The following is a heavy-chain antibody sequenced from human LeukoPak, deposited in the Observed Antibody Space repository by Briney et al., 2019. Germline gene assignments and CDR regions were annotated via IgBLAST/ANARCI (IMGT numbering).Heavy chain of an antibody. Sequence: SVKVSCKASGGTFSSYAISWVRQAPGQGLEWMGGIIPIFGTANYAQKFQGRVTITTDESTSTAYMELSSLRSEDTAVYYCARDSAAAGNPFDYWGREPWSPSPQ. CDR1: GGTFSSYA. CDR3: ARDSAAAGNPFDY. J-gene: IGHJ4*02. CDR2: IIPIFGTA. V-gene: IGHV1-69*05. D-gene: IGHD6-13*01.